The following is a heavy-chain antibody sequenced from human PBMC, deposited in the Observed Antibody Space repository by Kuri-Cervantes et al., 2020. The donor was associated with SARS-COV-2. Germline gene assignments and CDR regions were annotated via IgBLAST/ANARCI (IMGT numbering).Heavy chain of an antibody. CDR2: INSDGSST. V-gene: IGHV3-74*01. J-gene: IGHJ6*02. D-gene: IGHD3-3*01. CDR1: GFTFSSYG. CDR3: ARVVNYDFWSGYYTGIGMDV. Sequence: GGSLRLSCAASGFTFSSYGMHWVRQAPGKGLVWVSRINSDGSSTSYADSVKGRFTISRDNAKNTLYLQMNSLRAEDTAVYYCARVVNYDFWSGYYTGIGMDVWGQGTTVTVS.